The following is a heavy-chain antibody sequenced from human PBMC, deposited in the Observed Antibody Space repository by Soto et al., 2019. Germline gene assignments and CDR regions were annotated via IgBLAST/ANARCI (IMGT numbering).Heavy chain of an antibody. J-gene: IGHJ5*02. CDR2: ISYDGSNK. CDR3: GKERGYNWNDVIWWFGR. V-gene: IGHV3-30*18. D-gene: IGHD1-1*01. Sequence: QVQLVESGGGVVQPGRSLRLSCAASGFTFSSYGMHWVRQAPGKGLEWVAVISYDGSNKYYADSVKGRFTISRDNSKNPLDLQMPSLRAEDTAVYYCGKERGYNWNDVIWWFGRRGQGTLVTVSS. CDR1: GFTFSSYG.